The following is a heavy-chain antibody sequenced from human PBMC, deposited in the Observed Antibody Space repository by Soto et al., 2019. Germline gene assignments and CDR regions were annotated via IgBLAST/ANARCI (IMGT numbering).Heavy chain of an antibody. CDR2: ISNSGGMI. D-gene: IGHD3-10*01. J-gene: IGHJ3*02. Sequence: EVQLVESGGGLVQPGGSLRLSCAVSGFTFSSYWMSWVRQAPGKGLEWVSAISNSGGMIYYADSVQGRFTISRDNSMKTLFLQMHSLRIEDTAVYYCAHPRGFGVFDAYDIWGQGTMVIVSS. CDR3: AHPRGFGVFDAYDI. V-gene: IGHV3-23*04. CDR1: GFTFSSYW.